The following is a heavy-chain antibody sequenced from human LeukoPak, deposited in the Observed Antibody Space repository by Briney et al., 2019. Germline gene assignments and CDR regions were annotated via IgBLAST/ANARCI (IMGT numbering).Heavy chain of an antibody. CDR1: GFTVSSNY. CDR3: ARDVNKPRPYSSSWYGVNDY. D-gene: IGHD6-13*01. J-gene: IGHJ4*02. CDR2: IYSGGST. Sequence: PGGSLRLSCAASGFTVSSNYMSWVRQAPGKGLEWVSLIYSGGSTYYADSVKGRFTISRDNSKNTVYLQMNSLRAEDTAVYYCARDVNKPRPYSSSWYGVNDYWGQGTLVTVSS. V-gene: IGHV3-66*01.